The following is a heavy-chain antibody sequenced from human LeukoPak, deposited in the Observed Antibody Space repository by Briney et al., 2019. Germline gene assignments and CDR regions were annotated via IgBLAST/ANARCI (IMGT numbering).Heavy chain of an antibody. V-gene: IGHV3-66*01. J-gene: IGHJ4*02. CDR3: ARGGSYFDISGYYFY. Sequence: GGSLRLSCAASGFTVGSSTMSWVRQAPGKGLEWVSIIYSGGSTSYADSVKGRFTISRDNSKNTLYLQMNSLRTEDTAVYYCARGGSYFDISGYYFYWGQGTLVTVSS. CDR1: GFTVGSST. CDR2: IYSGGST. D-gene: IGHD3-22*01.